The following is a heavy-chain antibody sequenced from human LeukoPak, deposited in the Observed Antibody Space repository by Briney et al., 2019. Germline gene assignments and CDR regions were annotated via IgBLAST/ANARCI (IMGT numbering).Heavy chain of an antibody. CDR1: GFTFSDYY. D-gene: IGHD2-2*02. V-gene: IGHV3-7*01. CDR2: IKQDGSEK. J-gene: IGHJ6*03. Sequence: GGSLRLSCAAPGFTFSDYYMSWIRQAPGKGLEWVANIKQDGSEKYYVDSVKGRFTISRDNTKSSLYLQMNSLRDEDTAVYYCARDIGDCSSLSCYNHYYYMDVWGKGTTVTVSS. CDR3: ARDIGDCSSLSCYNHYYYMDV.